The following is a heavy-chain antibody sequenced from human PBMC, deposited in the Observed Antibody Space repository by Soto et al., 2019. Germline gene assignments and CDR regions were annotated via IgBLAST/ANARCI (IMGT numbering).Heavy chain of an antibody. CDR3: ATDGGA. CDR2: IKSKTAGGTT. CDR1: GFTFTYAW. Sequence: EVQLVESGGGLVKPGGSLTLSCAASGFTFTYAWMNWVRQAPGTGMEWVGRIKSKTAGGTTDYTAPVKGRFTISRDDSKNTLFLQMKTLMAETTAVYYCATDGGAWCQGTLVTVSS. J-gene: IGHJ5*02. D-gene: IGHD3-10*01. V-gene: IGHV3-15*07.